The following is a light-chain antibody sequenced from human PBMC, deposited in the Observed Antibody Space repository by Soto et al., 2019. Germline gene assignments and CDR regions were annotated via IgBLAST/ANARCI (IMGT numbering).Light chain of an antibody. CDR1: QSVSSSY. J-gene: IGKJ5*01. CDR2: GAS. Sequence: EIVLSQSPGTLSLSPGDRATLSCRASQSVSSSYLAWYQQKPGQAPRLLIYGASSRTTGISDRFTGSGSGKDFTLTISRLEPEDFAVYYCQQYDTSSVTFGQGTRLEIK. V-gene: IGKV3-20*01. CDR3: QQYDTSSVT.